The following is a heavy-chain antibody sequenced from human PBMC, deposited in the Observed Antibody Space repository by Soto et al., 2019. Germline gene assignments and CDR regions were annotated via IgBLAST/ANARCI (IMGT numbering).Heavy chain of an antibody. CDR3: ARLSVAWLDP. V-gene: IGHV4-61*01. CDR1: GGSVSSGSYH. J-gene: IGHJ5*02. D-gene: IGHD6-19*01. Sequence: QVQLQESGPGLVKPSETLSLTCTVSGGSVSSGSYHWGWIRQPPGKGLEWIGYIYHSGSTNYNPSLKSRVTTSVDTSKNQFSLSLNSVTAADTAVYYCARLSVAWLDPWGQGTLVTVAS. CDR2: IYHSGST.